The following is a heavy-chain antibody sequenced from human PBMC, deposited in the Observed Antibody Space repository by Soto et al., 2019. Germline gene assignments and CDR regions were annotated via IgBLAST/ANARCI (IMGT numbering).Heavy chain of an antibody. J-gene: IGHJ4*02. CDR1: GFTFSNYA. Sequence: EVQLLESGGGLVQPGGSLRLSCAASGFTFSNYAVTWVRQAPGKGLEWVSTISGSGGSTYYADSVKGRFTISRDNSKNAVYRQRSSLRAEDTAVYYCAKDQGSSWYEIDYWGQGTLVTVSS. CDR3: AKDQGSSWYEIDY. CDR2: ISGSGGST. D-gene: IGHD6-13*01. V-gene: IGHV3-23*01.